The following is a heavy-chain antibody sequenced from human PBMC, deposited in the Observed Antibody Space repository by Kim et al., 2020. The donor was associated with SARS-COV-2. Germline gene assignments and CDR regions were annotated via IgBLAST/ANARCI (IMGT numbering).Heavy chain of an antibody. D-gene: IGHD6-13*01. CDR1: GYTFTSNG. J-gene: IGHJ5*02. V-gene: IGHV1-18*01. CDR2: ISTYNGNI. Sequence: ASVKVSCKASGYTFTSNGISWGRQAPGQGLEWMGWISTYNGNINYAQKFQGRVIMTTDISTSTAYMELRNLRSDDTAVYYCTRDLSSSYFGGYNWFDPWGQGTLVTVSS. CDR3: TRDLSSSYFGGYNWFDP.